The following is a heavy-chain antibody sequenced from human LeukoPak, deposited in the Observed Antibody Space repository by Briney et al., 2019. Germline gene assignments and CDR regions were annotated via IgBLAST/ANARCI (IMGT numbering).Heavy chain of an antibody. Sequence: GASVKVFCKVSGYTLTELSMHWVRQAPGKGLEWMGGFDTEDGETIYAQKFQGRVTMTEDTSTDPAYMELSSLRSEDTAVYYCATARYSYGYSSTHHNFDYWGQGTLVTVSS. CDR3: ATARYSYGYSSTHHNFDY. CDR2: FDTEDGET. D-gene: IGHD5-18*01. J-gene: IGHJ4*02. V-gene: IGHV1-24*01. CDR1: GYTLTELS.